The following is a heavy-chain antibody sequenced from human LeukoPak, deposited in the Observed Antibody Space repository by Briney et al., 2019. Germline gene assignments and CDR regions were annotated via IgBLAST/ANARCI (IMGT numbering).Heavy chain of an antibody. Sequence: PGGSLRLSCAASGFTFSSYAMSWVRQAPGKGLEWVSAISGSGGSTYYADSVKGRFTISRDNSKNTLYLQMNSLRAEDTAVYYCARVFGRSYSSSWYNDYWGQGTLVTVSS. CDR3: ARVFGRSYSSSWYNDY. CDR1: GFTFSSYA. J-gene: IGHJ4*02. V-gene: IGHV3-23*01. D-gene: IGHD6-13*01. CDR2: ISGSGGST.